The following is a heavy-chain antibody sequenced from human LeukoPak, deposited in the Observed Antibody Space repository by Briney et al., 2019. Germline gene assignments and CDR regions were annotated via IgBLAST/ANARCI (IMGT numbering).Heavy chain of an antibody. Sequence: PGGSLRLSCAASGFTFSIYAMSWVRQAPGKGLEWVSAISGSGGSTYYADSVKGRFTISRDNSKNTLYLQMNSLRAEDTAVYYCARRGDGGRSFDYWGQGTLVTVSS. CDR2: ISGSGGST. V-gene: IGHV3-23*01. CDR3: ARRGDGGRSFDY. J-gene: IGHJ4*02. CDR1: GFTFSIYA. D-gene: IGHD4-23*01.